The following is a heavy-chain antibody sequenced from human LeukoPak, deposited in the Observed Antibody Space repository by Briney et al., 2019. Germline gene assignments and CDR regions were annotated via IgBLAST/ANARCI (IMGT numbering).Heavy chain of an antibody. D-gene: IGHD3-10*01. CDR1: GGSISSGSYY. J-gene: IGHJ4*02. CDR2: IYTSGST. V-gene: IGHV4-61*02. CDR3: AREWRMVRGRRSGLDY. Sequence: KPSETLSLTCTVSGGSISSGSYYWSWIRQPAGKGVEWIGRIYTSGSTNYNPSLKSRVTISVDTSKNQFSLKLSSVTAADTAVYYCAREWRMVRGRRSGLDYWGQGTLVTVSS.